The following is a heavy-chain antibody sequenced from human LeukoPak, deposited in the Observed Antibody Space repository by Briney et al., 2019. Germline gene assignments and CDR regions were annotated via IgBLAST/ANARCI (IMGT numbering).Heavy chain of an antibody. CDR2: FDPEDGET. J-gene: IGHJ3*02. CDR1: GYTLTELS. V-gene: IGHV1-24*01. Sequence: ASVKVSCKVSGYTLTELSMHWVRQAPGKGLEWMGGFDPEDGETIYAQKFQGRVTMTEDTSTDTAYMELSSLRSEDAAVYYCATSRGPMVRGVADAFDIWGQGTMVTVSS. D-gene: IGHD3-10*01. CDR3: ATSRGPMVRGVADAFDI.